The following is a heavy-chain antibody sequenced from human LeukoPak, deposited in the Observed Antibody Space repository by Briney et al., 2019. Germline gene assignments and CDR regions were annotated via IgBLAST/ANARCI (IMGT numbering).Heavy chain of an antibody. V-gene: IGHV3-48*04. CDR1: GFTFSSYS. CDR2: ISSSSSTI. CDR3: ARDLRSYGPTFYYYGMDV. D-gene: IGHD5-18*01. J-gene: IGHJ6*02. Sequence: GGSLRLSCAASGFTFSSYSMNWVRQAPGKGLEWVSYISSSSSTIYYADSVKGRFTISRDNAKNSLYLQMNSLRAEDTAVYYCARDLRSYGPTFYYYGMDVWGQGTTVTVSS.